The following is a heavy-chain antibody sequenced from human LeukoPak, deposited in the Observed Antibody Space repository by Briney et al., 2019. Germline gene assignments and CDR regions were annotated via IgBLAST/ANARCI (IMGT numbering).Heavy chain of an antibody. Sequence: GGSLRLSCTASGFTFSSHWMTWVRQAPGKGLEWVANTNEAGSGQNYVGSVKGRFTVSRDNAKNSLYLQMNSLRVEDTAIYYCSNKRDYWGQGTLVTVSS. CDR2: TNEAGSGQ. J-gene: IGHJ4*02. CDR3: SNKRDY. CDR1: GFTFSSHW. V-gene: IGHV3-7*01.